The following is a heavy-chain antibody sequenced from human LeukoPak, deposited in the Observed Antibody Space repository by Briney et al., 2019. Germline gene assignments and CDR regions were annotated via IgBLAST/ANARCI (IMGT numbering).Heavy chain of an antibody. V-gene: IGHV1-2*02. Sequence: ASVKVSCKASGYTFTGYYMHWVRQAPGQGLEWMGWINPNSGGTNYAQKFQGRVTMTRDTSISTAYMELSRLRSDDTAVYYCVRGSSSWGYYMDVWGKGTTVTVSS. CDR1: GYTFTGYY. J-gene: IGHJ6*03. CDR2: INPNSGGT. CDR3: VRGSSSWGYYMDV. D-gene: IGHD6-13*01.